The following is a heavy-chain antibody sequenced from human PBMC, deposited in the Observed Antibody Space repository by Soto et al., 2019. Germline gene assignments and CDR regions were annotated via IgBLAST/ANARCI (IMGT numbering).Heavy chain of an antibody. CDR3: ARVPIVATIVYFDY. V-gene: IGHV3-7*01. CDR1: GFTFSSYW. Sequence: GGSLRLSCAASGFTFSSYWMSWVRQAPGKGLEWVANIKQDGSEKYYVDSVKGRFTISRDNAKNSLYLQMNSLRAEDTAVYYCARVPIVATIVYFDYWGQGTLVTVSS. CDR2: IKQDGSEK. J-gene: IGHJ4*02. D-gene: IGHD5-12*01.